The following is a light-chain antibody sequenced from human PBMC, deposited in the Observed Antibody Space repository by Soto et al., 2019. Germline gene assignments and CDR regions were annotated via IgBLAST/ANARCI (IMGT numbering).Light chain of an antibody. CDR1: SGHSTYS. J-gene: IGLJ3*02. Sequence: QSVLTQLPSASASLGASVKLTCTLSSGHSTYSITWHQQQPEKGPRYLMRLNSDGSHSKGDGIPDRFSGSSSGAERYLIISSLQSEDEGDYYCQTWGTGIQVFGGGTQLTVL. CDR2: LNSDGSH. V-gene: IGLV4-69*02. CDR3: QTWGTGIQV.